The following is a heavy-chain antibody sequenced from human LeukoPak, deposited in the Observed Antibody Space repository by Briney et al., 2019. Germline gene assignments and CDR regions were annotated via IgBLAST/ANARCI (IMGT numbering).Heavy chain of an antibody. D-gene: IGHD5-12*01. CDR2: IKSKADGGTT. CDR1: GFTFSNAW. CDR3: TISILAGDEVHDEKGEIVATTTSDY. J-gene: IGHJ4*02. Sequence: GGSLRLSCAGSGFTFSNAWMSWVRQAPGKGLEWVGRIKSKADGGTTDYAAPVKGRFTISRDDSKNMLYLQMNSLKTEDTAVCYCTISILAGDEVHDEKGEIVATTTSDYWGRGTLVTVSS. V-gene: IGHV3-15*01.